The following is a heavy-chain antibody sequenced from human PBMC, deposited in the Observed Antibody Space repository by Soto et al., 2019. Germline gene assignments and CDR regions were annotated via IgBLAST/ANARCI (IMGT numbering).Heavy chain of an antibody. J-gene: IGHJ4*02. CDR2: ISGSGHST. V-gene: IGHV3-23*01. D-gene: IGHD6-25*01. CDR3: AKDGVTRLRPSDY. CDR1: GFTFSNYV. Sequence: SLRLSCAASGFTFSNYVMSWVRQAPGKGPEWVSGISGSGHSTFYADSVKGRFTISRDQSKNTIYLQMNSLRAEDTAVYYCAKDGVTRLRPSDYWGQGTLVTVSS.